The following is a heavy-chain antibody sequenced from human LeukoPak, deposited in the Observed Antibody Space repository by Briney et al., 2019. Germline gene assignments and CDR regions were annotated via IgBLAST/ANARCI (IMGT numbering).Heavy chain of an antibody. J-gene: IGHJ5*02. CDR2: ISSRSATI. V-gene: IGHV3-48*01. CDR3: ARDEWVVRGVIIGTLGFDP. CDR1: GFTFSSYS. Sequence: PGGSLRLSCAASGFTFSSYSMNWVRQAPGKGLEWVSYISSRSATIYYADSVKGRFTISRDNAKNSLYLQMNSLRAEDTAVYYCARDEWVVRGVIIGTLGFDPWGQGTLVTVSS. D-gene: IGHD3-10*01.